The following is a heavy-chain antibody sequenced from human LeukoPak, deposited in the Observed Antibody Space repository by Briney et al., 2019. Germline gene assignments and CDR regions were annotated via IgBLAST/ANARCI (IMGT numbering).Heavy chain of an antibody. CDR3: AKAQYGVPYFDY. CDR1: GLTFSSYA. J-gene: IGHJ4*02. Sequence: GGSLRLSCAASGLTFSSYAMSWVRQAPGKGLESVSAISGSGGSTYYADSVKGRFTISRDNSKNTLYLQMNSLRAEDTAVYYCAKAQYGVPYFDYWGQGTLVTVSS. V-gene: IGHV3-23*01. D-gene: IGHD4-17*01. CDR2: ISGSGGST.